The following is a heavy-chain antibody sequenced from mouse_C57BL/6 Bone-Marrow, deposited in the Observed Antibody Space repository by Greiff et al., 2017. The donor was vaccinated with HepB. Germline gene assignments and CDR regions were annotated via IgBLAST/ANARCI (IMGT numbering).Heavy chain of an antibody. CDR3: ARKMGTGTFDY. J-gene: IGHJ2*01. CDR2: INPSTGGT. V-gene: IGHV1-42*01. Sequence: EVHLVESGPELVKPGASVKISCKASGYSFTGYYMNWVKQSPEKSLEWIGEINPSTGGTTYNQKFKAKATLTVDKSSSTAYMQLKSLTSEDSAVYYCARKMGTGTFDYWGQGTTLTVSS. D-gene: IGHD4-1*01. CDR1: GYSFTGYY.